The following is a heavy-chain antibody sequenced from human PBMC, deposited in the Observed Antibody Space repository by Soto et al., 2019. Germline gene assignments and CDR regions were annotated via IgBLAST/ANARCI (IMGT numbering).Heavy chain of an antibody. CDR3: ARSGDNYNLLDY. V-gene: IGHV3-11*06. CDR1: GFTFSDYY. D-gene: IGHD1-1*01. Sequence: GGSLRLSCEASGFTFSDYYMSWIRQAPGKGLEWIAYSSNSGTFTKYADSVKGRFSISRDNAKNSLNLQINNLSGEDTATYFCARSGDNYNLLDYWGQGTPVTVSS. J-gene: IGHJ4*02. CDR2: SSNSGTFT.